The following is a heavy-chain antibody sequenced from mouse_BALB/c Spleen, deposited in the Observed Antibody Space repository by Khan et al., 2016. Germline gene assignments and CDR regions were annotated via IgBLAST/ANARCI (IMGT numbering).Heavy chain of an antibody. CDR3: AREGGDYFDY. Sequence: QIQLVQSGPELKKPGETVKISCKASGYSFTNYGMNWVKQAPGKGLKWMGWINTNTGEPTYVDDFKGRFAFSLETSASTAYLQINNLKKEDMATYFCAREGGDYFDYWGQGTTLKVSS. V-gene: IGHV9-1*02. CDR1: GYSFTNYG. J-gene: IGHJ2*01. CDR2: INTNTGEP.